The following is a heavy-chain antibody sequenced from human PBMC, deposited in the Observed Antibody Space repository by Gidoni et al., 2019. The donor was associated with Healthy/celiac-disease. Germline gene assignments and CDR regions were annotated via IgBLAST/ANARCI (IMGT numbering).Heavy chain of an antibody. CDR3: ARDSSSSDDAFDI. D-gene: IGHD6-6*01. CDR2: ISSSSSYI. V-gene: IGHV3-21*01. Sequence: EVQLVESGGGLVKHGGSLRLSCAAYGFTFSSYSMNWVRQAPGKGLEWVSSISSSSSYIYYADSVKGRFTISRDNAKNSLYLQMNSLRAEDTAVYYCARDSSSSDDAFDIWGQGTMVTVSS. CDR1: GFTFSSYS. J-gene: IGHJ3*02.